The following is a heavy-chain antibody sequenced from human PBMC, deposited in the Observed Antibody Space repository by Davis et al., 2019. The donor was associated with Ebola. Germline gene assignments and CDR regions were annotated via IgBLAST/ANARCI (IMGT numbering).Heavy chain of an antibody. CDR3: ARDLRGYYPGY. D-gene: IGHD3-22*01. V-gene: IGHV3-11*04. J-gene: IGHJ4*02. CDR2: ISGSGSAI. Sequence: GESLKISCAASGFTFSDYYMSWIRQAPGKGLEWISYISGSGSAIHYADSVKGRFTISRDNAKNSLYLQMNSLRAEDTAVYYCARDLRGYYPGYWGQGTLVTVSS. CDR1: GFTFSDYY.